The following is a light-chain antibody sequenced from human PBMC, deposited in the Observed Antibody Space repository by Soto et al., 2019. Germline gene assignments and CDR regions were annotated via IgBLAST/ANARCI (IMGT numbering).Light chain of an antibody. CDR2: AAS. J-gene: IGKJ5*01. Sequence: DIQMTQSPPSLSASFGDRVTITCRASQSISSYLNWYQQKPGKAPKLLIYAASSLQSGVPSRFSGSGSGTDFTLTISSLQPEDFADYFCQQSYTTPITFGQGTRLEI. V-gene: IGKV1-39*01. CDR3: QQSYTTPIT. CDR1: QSISSY.